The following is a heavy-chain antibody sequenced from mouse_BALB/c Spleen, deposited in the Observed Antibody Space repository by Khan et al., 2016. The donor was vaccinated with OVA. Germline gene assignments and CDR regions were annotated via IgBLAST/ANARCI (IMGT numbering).Heavy chain of an antibody. CDR2: INPSSGYT. CDR3: ARDGVYHRNEDWFAY. Sequence: QIQLVQSGPELARPWASVKMSCKASGYTFTSYTVHWIKQRPGQGLQWIGYINPSSGYTTYNQKFKDQATLTADKSSTPSYMQLSSLTSDDTAVYYCARDGVYHRNEDWFAYWGQGTLVTVSA. CDR1: GYTFTSYT. J-gene: IGHJ3*01. V-gene: IGHV1-4*01. D-gene: IGHD2-14*01.